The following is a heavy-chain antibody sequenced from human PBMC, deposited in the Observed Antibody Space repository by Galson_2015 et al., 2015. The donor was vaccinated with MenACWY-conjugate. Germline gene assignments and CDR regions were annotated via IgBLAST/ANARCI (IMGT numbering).Heavy chain of an antibody. Sequence: SLRLSCAASGFTFSSYAMSWVRQAPGKGLEWVSAISGSGGSTYYADSVKGRFTISRDNSKNTLYLQMNSLRAEDTAVYCCAKDLRYSSGWLDYWGQGTLVTVSS. CDR2: ISGSGGST. D-gene: IGHD6-19*01. V-gene: IGHV3-23*01. CDR3: AKDLRYSSGWLDY. CDR1: GFTFSSYA. J-gene: IGHJ4*02.